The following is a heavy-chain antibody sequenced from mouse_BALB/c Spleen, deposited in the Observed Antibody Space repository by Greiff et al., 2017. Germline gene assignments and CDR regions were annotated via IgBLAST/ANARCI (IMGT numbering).Heavy chain of an antibody. J-gene: IGHJ3*01. CDR1: GFTFSSYT. V-gene: IGHV5-9*03. Sequence: DVKLVESGGGLVKPGGSLKLSCAASGFTFSSYTMSWVRQTPEKRLEWVATISSGGGNTYYPDSVKGRFTISRDNAKNNLYLQMSSLRSEDTALYYCARGYSAWFAYWGQGTLVTVSA. CDR2: ISSGGGNT. CDR3: ARGYSAWFAY. D-gene: IGHD2-14*01.